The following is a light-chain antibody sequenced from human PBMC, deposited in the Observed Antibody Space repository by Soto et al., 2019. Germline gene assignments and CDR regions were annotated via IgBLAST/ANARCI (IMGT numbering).Light chain of an antibody. CDR2: GVS. Sequence: EIVMTQSPATLSVSPGERVTLSCRASQSLSSHLAWYQQKPGQAPGLLIYGVSTRATGVPTRFSGSASGTEFTLTISSLLSEDFADYYCQQYHDWPLTFGGGTKVDIK. CDR1: QSLSSH. CDR3: QQYHDWPLT. J-gene: IGKJ4*01. V-gene: IGKV3-15*01.